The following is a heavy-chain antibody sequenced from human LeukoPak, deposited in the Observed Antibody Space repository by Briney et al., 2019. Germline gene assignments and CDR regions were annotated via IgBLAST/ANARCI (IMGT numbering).Heavy chain of an antibody. J-gene: IGHJ4*02. V-gene: IGHV3-74*01. Sequence: PGGSLRLSCVASGFTFSDYWIPWVRQAPGKGLVWVSGINGDGSHINYADSVKGRFTVSRDNAKNTVHLQVNSQRAEDTAVYYCARDLRPSDHWGQGTLVTVSS. CDR1: GFTFSDYW. CDR3: ARDLRPSDH. CDR2: INGDGSHI. D-gene: IGHD4-17*01.